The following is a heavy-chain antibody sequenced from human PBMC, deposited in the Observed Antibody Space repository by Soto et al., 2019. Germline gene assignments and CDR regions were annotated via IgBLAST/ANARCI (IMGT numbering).Heavy chain of an antibody. CDR1: GYPFTTYY. Sequence: HVQLVQAGTEVKKPGASVRVSCMVSGYPFTTYYIHWVRQDPGQGLEWMGWIDPRSGGTVYEQKLQGRVTMTRDTSIGTVYMDLCGLTSDDTAIYYFATDDYGIFPYWGQGSLVTVSS. D-gene: IGHD3-10*01. CDR3: ATDDYGIFPY. V-gene: IGHV1-2*02. CDR2: IDPRSGGT. J-gene: IGHJ4*02.